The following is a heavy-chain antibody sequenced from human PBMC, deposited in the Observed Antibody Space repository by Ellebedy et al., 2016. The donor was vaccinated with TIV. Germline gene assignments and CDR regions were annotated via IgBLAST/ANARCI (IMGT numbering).Heavy chain of an antibody. CDR1: GYTFSNFW. J-gene: IGHJ6*02. CDR3: ARGARSGWANYFYYYGMDV. V-gene: IGHV5-51*01. Sequence: GESLKISCEGSGYTFSNFWIAWVRQMPGKGLEWMGIVYPENSDTRYSPAFEGQVTISADKSINTAYLQLSSLKASDTAIYYCARGARSGWANYFYYYGMDVWGQGTTVTVSS. CDR2: VYPENSDT. D-gene: IGHD6-19*01.